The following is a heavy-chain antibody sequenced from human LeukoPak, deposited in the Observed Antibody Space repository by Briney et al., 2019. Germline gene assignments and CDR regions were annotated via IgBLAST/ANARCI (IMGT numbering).Heavy chain of an antibody. Sequence: GGSLRLSCASSGFTFSNYVLYWVRQAPGKGLECVSALSGNGNTIYYADSVKGRFTISRDNSKNTLSLQMNSLRAEDTAVYYCAKALYGGHDYWGQGTLVTVSS. CDR3: AKALYGGHDY. D-gene: IGHD4-23*01. CDR1: GFTFSNYV. J-gene: IGHJ4*02. V-gene: IGHV3-23*01. CDR2: LSGNGNTI.